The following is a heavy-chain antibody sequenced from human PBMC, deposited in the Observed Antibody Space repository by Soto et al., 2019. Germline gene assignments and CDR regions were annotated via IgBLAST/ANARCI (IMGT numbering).Heavy chain of an antibody. V-gene: IGHV1-69*12. CDR3: ARDSGSWYDWFDP. CDR2: IIPIFGTA. CDR1: GGTFSSYA. J-gene: IGHJ5*02. Sequence: QVQLVQSGAEVKKPGSSVKVSCKASGGTFSSYAISWVRQAPGQGLEWMGGIIPIFGTANYAQKFQGRVTIIADESRSRAYRELSSLRSEHPAVYYCARDSGSWYDWFDPWGQGTLVTVSS. D-gene: IGHD6-13*01.